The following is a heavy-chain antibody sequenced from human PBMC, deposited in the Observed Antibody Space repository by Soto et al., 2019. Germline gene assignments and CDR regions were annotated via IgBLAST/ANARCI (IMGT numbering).Heavy chain of an antibody. D-gene: IGHD1-26*01. J-gene: IGHJ6*02. V-gene: IGHV1-69*01. CDR3: AIRSRPGRNAMDV. Sequence: QVQLVQSGAEVKKPGSSVKVSCKASGGTFTSYAINWVRQAPGQGLEWMGGIIPIFVIANYAQKFQGRVTSAADESTSTAYMELSSRRSEDTAVYYCAIRSRPGRNAMDVWGQGTTVTVSS. CDR1: GGTFTSYA. CDR2: IIPIFVIA.